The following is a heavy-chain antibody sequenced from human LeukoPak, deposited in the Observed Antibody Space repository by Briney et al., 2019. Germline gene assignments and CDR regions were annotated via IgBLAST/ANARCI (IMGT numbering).Heavy chain of an antibody. CDR1: GGSISSYY. CDR3: ARLRGFGDWYFDL. Sequence: PSETLSLTCTVSGGSISSYYWSWIRQPPGKGLEWIGYIYYSGSTYYNPSLKSRLTISVDTSKKQFSLRLNFVTAADTAVYYCARLRGFGDWYFDLWGHGTLVTVSS. CDR2: IYYSGST. J-gene: IGHJ2*01. V-gene: IGHV4-59*01. D-gene: IGHD3-10*01.